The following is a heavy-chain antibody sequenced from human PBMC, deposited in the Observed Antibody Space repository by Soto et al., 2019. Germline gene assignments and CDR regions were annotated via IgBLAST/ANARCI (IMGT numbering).Heavy chain of an antibody. V-gene: IGHV3-33*01. D-gene: IGHD1-26*01. CDR3: ARAGAVGPSRGGSYGMDV. CDR2: IWYDGSNK. Sequence: GGSLRLSCAASGFTFSSYGMHWVRQAPGKGLEWVAVIWYDGSNKYYADSVKGRFTISRDNSKNTLYLQMNSLGAEDTAVYYCARAGAVGPSRGGSYGMDVWGQGTTVTVSS. CDR1: GFTFSSYG. J-gene: IGHJ6*02.